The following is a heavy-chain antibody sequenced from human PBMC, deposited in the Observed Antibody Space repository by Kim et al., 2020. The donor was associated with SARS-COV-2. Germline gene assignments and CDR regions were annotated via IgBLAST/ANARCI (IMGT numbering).Heavy chain of an antibody. CDR2: ISWNSGSI. D-gene: IGHD6-19*01. J-gene: IGHJ4*02. Sequence: GGSLRLSCAASGFTFDDYAMHWVRQAPGKGLEWVSGISWNSGSIGYADSVKGRFTISRDNAKNSLYLQMNSLRAEDTALYYCAKSVSFIAVAGTWAFDYWGQGTLVTVSS. CDR1: GFTFDDYA. CDR3: AKSVSFIAVAGTWAFDY. V-gene: IGHV3-9*01.